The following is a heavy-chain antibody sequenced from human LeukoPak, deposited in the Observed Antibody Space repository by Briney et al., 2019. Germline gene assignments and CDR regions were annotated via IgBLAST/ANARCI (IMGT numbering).Heavy chain of an antibody. D-gene: IGHD5-24*01. CDR2: ISSSGSTT. V-gene: IGHV3-48*03. J-gene: IGHJ6*02. CDR1: GFTFSSYE. CDR3: ASDPVRGAYQGQLDYGMDV. Sequence: GGSLRLSCAASGFTFSSYEMNWVRQAPGKGLEWVSYISSSGSTTYYADSVKGRFTISRDNAKNSLYLQMNSLRVEDTAVYHCASDPVRGAYQGQLDYGMDVWGQGTTVTVSS.